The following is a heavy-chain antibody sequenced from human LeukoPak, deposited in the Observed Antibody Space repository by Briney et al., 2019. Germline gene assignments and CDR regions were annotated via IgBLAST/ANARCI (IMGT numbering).Heavy chain of an antibody. CDR1: GFSLSTSGVG. Sequence: SGPTLVNPTQTLTLTCTFYGFSLSTSGVGVGWIRQPPGKALEWLALIYWNDDKRYSPSLKSRLTITKDTSKNQVVLTMTNMDPVDTATYYCAHSGYYDILTGYGYWGQGTLVTVSS. CDR2: IYWNDDK. V-gene: IGHV2-5*01. D-gene: IGHD3-9*01. CDR3: AHSGYYDILTGYGY. J-gene: IGHJ4*02.